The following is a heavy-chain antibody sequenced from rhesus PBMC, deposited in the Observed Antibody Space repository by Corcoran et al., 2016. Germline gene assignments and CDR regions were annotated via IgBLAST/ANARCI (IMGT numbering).Heavy chain of an antibody. Sequence: QVQLQESGPGVVKPSETLSLTCAVSGGSISGYYLWSWIRQPPGTGLEGIGYFYGGSGSTSYNPSLKNRVTISKDTSKSQFSLKLSSVTAADTAVYYCAREAPDPGYSSGWTYFDYWGQGVLVTVSS. J-gene: IGHJ4*01. V-gene: IGHV4S7*01. CDR3: AREAPDPGYSSGWTYFDY. D-gene: IGHD6-31*01. CDR2: FYGGSGST. CDR1: GGSISGYYL.